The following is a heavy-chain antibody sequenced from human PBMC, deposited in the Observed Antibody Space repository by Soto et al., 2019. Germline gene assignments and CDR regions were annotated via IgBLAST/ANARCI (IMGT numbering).Heavy chain of an antibody. D-gene: IGHD3-10*01. J-gene: IGHJ6*02. Sequence: PSETLSLTCAVSGGSISSGGYSWSWIRQPPGKGLEWIGYIYHSGSTYYNPSLKSRVTISVDRSKNQFSLKLSSVTAADTAVYYCARGGKFGLNPYYYGMDVWGQGTTVTVSS. CDR1: GGSISSGGYS. CDR3: ARGGKFGLNPYYYGMDV. CDR2: IYHSGST. V-gene: IGHV4-30-2*01.